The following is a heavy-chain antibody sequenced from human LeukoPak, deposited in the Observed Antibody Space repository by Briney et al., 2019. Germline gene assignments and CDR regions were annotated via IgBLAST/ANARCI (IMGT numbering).Heavy chain of an antibody. J-gene: IGHJ6*03. V-gene: IGHV3-30*02. CDR1: GFTFRTYD. D-gene: IGHD6-13*01. CDR3: AKRKSDDSWIYSMDV. CDR2: IRCDGSDE. Sequence: PGGSLRLSCAASGFTFRTYDMHWVRQSPDKGLEWVAFIRCDGSDENYADSVKGRFTISRENSKITLYLQMNSLRGEDTAVYYCAKRKSDDSWIYSMDVWGKGTTVTVSS.